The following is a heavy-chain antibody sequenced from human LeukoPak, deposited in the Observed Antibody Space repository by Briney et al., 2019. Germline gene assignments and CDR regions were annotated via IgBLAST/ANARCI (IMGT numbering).Heavy chain of an antibody. CDR2: INPNSGGT. J-gene: IGHJ4*02. CDR1: GYTFSNYD. V-gene: IGHV1-2*02. Sequence: ASVKVSCKTSGYTFSNYDINWVRQAPGQGLEWMGWINPNSGGTNYAQKFQGRVTMTRDTSISTAYMELSRLRSDDTAVYYCAYGSGSYYWGQGTLVTVSS. CDR3: AYGSGSYY. D-gene: IGHD3-10*01.